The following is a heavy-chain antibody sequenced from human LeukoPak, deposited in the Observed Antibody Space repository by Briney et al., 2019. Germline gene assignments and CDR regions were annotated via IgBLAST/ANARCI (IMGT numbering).Heavy chain of an antibody. Sequence: SETLSLTCTVSGGSTSSSSYYWGWIRQPPGKGLEWIGSIYYSGSTYYNPSPKSRVTISVDTSKNQFSLKLSSVTAADTAVYYCARHATSSGYLTSPYDYWGQGTLVTVSS. J-gene: IGHJ4*02. CDR1: GGSTSSSSYY. D-gene: IGHD3-22*01. CDR2: IYYSGST. V-gene: IGHV4-39*01. CDR3: ARHATSSGYLTSPYDY.